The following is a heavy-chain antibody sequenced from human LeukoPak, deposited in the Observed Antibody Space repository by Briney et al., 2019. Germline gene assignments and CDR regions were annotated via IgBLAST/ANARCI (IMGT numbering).Heavy chain of an antibody. V-gene: IGHV3-21*06. CDR1: GFTSSRST. D-gene: IGHD2-21*02. Sequence: GASLRLSSTTSGFTSSRSTMNCVLQAPRKGLLWVSSVSTGSSSTFFADSLKGLYTISRDNAKNSVFLQMNSLRVEDTALYYCARAGSVTSPVDYWGHGALVTVSS. J-gene: IGHJ4*01. CDR2: VSTGSSST. CDR3: ARAGSVTSPVDY.